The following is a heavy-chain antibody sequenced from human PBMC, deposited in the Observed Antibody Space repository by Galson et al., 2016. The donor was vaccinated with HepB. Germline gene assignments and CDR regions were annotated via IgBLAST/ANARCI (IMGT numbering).Heavy chain of an antibody. CDR3: ARQGHNYNTPFFDY. CDR1: GGSLNNNDYY. V-gene: IGHV4-39*01. J-gene: IGHJ4*02. CDR2: KFYSGST. D-gene: IGHD3-22*01. Sequence: SETLSLTCTVSGGSLNNNDYYWGWIRQPPGKGLEWIGSKFYSGSTHYNPSLKSRLTISVDTSRNQFSLNLSSVTAADTAVYYCARQGHNYNTPFFDYWGPGMLVSVSS.